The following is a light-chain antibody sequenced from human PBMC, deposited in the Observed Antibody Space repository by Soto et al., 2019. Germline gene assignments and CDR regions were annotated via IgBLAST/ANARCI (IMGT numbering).Light chain of an antibody. CDR3: GTWDGSLSADV. CDR2: ENN. CDR1: SSNMGNNY. J-gene: IGLJ3*02. Sequence: QSVLTQPPSVSAAPGQKVTISCSGSSSNMGNNYVSWYQQLPGTAPKLLIYENNKRPSGIPDRFSGSKSGTSATLGITGLRTGDEADYYCGTWDGSLSADVFGGGTKVTVL. V-gene: IGLV1-51*02.